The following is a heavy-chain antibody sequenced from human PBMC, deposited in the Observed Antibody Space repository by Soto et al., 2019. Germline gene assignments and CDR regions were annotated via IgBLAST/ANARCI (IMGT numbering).Heavy chain of an antibody. CDR2: IYYSGST. Sequence: PSETLSLTCTVSGGSISSGDYYWSWIRQPPGKGLEWIGYIYYSGSTYYNPSLKSRVTISVDTSKNQFSLKLSSVTAADTAVYYCAREGLRFLEWFSPPNLWGQGTLVTVSS. CDR1: GGSISSGDYY. D-gene: IGHD3-3*01. V-gene: IGHV4-30-4*01. CDR3: AREGLRFLEWFSPPNL. J-gene: IGHJ5*02.